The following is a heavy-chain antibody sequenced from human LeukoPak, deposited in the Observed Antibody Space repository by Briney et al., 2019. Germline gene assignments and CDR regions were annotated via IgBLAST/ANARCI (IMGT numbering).Heavy chain of an antibody. J-gene: IGHJ4*02. CDR1: GFTVSSNY. CDR2: IYSGGST. D-gene: IGHD1-14*01. V-gene: IGHV3-53*01. CDR3: ARSDRTGIYFDY. Sequence: SGGSLRLSCAASGFTVSSNYMSWVRQAPGKGLEWVSVIYSGGSTYYADSVKGRFTISRDNSKNTLYLQMNSLRAEDTAVYYCARSDRTGIYFDYWGQGTLVTVSS.